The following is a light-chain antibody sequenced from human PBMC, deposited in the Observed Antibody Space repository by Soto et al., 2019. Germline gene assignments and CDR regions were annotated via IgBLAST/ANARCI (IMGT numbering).Light chain of an antibody. J-gene: IGKJ1*01. V-gene: IGKV3-20*01. CDR3: QQYGSSPRT. CDR2: GAS. CDR1: QSVDGRY. Sequence: EIVLTQSPGTLSLFPGEGATLSCRASQSVDGRYLAWFQQKVGQAPRLLIYGASSRATGIPDRFSGSGSVTDFTLTISRLEPDDFAVYFCQQYGSSPRTFGQGTRVEIK.